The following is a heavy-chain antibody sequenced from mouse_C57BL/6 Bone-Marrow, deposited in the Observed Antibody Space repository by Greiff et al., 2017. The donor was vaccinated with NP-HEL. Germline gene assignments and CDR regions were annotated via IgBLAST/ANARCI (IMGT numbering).Heavy chain of an antibody. D-gene: IGHD1-1*01. CDR3: ARDYYYGSSYDYAMDY. Sequence: QVQLKESGAELVRPGASVKMSCKASGYTFTSYNMHWVKQTPRQGLEWIGAIYPGNGDTSYNQKFKGKATLTVDKSSSTAYMQLSSLTSEDSAVYFCARDYYYGSSYDYAMDYWGQGTSVTVSS. CDR2: IYPGNGDT. V-gene: IGHV1-12*01. CDR1: GYTFTSYN. J-gene: IGHJ4*01.